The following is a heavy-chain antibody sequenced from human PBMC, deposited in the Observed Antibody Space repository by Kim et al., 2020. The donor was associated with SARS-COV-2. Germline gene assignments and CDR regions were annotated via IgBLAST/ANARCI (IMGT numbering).Heavy chain of an antibody. V-gene: IGHV4-59*08. CDR2: INYSGST. CDR1: GASISSFH. J-gene: IGHJ4*02. Sequence: SETLSLTCTVSGASISSFHWSWIRQSPGKGLEWIGYINYSGSTNYNPSLKSRVTISVDTSKNQFSLRLSSVTAADTAVYYCARQSIGAYFFDFWGQGTRVTVSS. CDR3: ARQSIGAYFFDF.